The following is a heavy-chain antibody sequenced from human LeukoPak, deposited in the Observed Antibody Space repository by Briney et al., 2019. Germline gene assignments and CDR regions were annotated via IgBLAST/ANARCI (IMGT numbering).Heavy chain of an antibody. CDR3: ARRVGSGWSLEW. V-gene: IGHV3-30-3*01. J-gene: IGHJ4*02. CDR2: ISYDGSNK. Sequence: PGGSLRLSCAASGFTLSSYSMHWVRQAPGKGLEWVAVISYDGSNKYYADSVKGRFTISRDDSKDTLYLQMNSLRAEDTAVYYCARRVGSGWSLEWWGQGTLVTVSS. D-gene: IGHD6-19*01. CDR1: GFTLSSYS.